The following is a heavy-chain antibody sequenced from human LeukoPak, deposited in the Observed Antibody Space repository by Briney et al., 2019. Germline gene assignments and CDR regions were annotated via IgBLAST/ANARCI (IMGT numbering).Heavy chain of an antibody. CDR1: GGSFSGYY. Sequence: SETLSLTCAVYGGSFSGYYWIWIRQHPRKGLEWIGEINHSGSTNYNPSLKSRVTISVDTSKNQFSLKLSSVTAADTAVYYCARGDARGYSYGHFHFDHWGHGTLVTVSS. J-gene: IGHJ4*01. D-gene: IGHD5-18*01. V-gene: IGHV4-34*01. CDR3: ARGDARGYSYGHFHFDH. CDR2: INHSGST.